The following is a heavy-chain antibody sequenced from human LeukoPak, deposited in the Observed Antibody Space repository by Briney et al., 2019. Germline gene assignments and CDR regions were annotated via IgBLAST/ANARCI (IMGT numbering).Heavy chain of an antibody. CDR2: IYYSGST. J-gene: IGHJ4*02. Sequence: SETLSLTCTVSGGSISSSSYYWGWIRQPPGKGLEWIGSIYYSGSTYYNPSLKSRVTISVDTSKNQFSLKLSSVTAADTAVYYCAVADADYYDSSGYYYFDYWGQGTLSPSPQ. CDR3: AVADADYYDSSGYYYFDY. D-gene: IGHD3-22*01. CDR1: GGSISSSSYY. V-gene: IGHV4-39*01.